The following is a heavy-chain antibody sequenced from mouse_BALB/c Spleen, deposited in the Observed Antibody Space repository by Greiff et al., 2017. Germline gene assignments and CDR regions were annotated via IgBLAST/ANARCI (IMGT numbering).Heavy chain of an antibody. CDR2: IRLKSNNYAT. D-gene: IGHD2-3*01. CDR1: GFTFSNYW. CDR3: TRQGGYFSYWYFDV. Sequence: EVKLMESGGGLVQPGGSMKLSCVASGFTFSNYWMNWVRQSPEKGLEWVAEIRLKSNNYATHYAESVKGRFTISRDDSKSSVYLQMNNLRAEDTGIYYCTRQGGYFSYWYFDVWGAGTTVTVSS. J-gene: IGHJ1*01. V-gene: IGHV6-6*02.